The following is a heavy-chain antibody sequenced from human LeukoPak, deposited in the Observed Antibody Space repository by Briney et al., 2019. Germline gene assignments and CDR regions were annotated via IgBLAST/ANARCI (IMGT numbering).Heavy chain of an antibody. CDR3: ARASSFDKTTRWNPAYFGP. V-gene: IGHV4-34*01. Sequence: SETLSHTCAVHGGSLCGSYWSWLGQPLGKELAWMGEINHRGTTNYNPSLKSRVTISVDTSKTQVSLDLASVTAADTAVYYCARASSFDKTTRWNPAYFGPWGPGSLVTVAS. J-gene: IGHJ5*02. D-gene: IGHD1-1*01. CDR2: INHRGTT. CDR1: GGSLCGSY.